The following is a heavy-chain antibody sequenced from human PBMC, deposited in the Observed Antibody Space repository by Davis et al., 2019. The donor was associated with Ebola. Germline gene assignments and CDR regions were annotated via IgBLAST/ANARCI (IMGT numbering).Heavy chain of an antibody. CDR2: ISGSGGST. V-gene: IGHV3-23*01. Sequence: PGGSLRLSCAASGFTFSSYAMSWVRQAPGKGLEWVSAISGSGGSTYYADSVKGRFTISRDNSKNTLYLQMNSLRAEDTAVYYCARGPIAAAGDLYYYYGMDVWGQGTTVTVSS. CDR3: ARGPIAAAGDLYYYYGMDV. J-gene: IGHJ6*02. D-gene: IGHD6-13*01. CDR1: GFTFSSYA.